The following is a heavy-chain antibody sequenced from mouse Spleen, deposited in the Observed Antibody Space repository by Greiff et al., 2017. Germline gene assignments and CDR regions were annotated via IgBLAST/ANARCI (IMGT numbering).Heavy chain of an antibody. J-gene: IGHJ3*01. CDR2: ISSGGGNT. D-gene: IGHD4-1*01. V-gene: IGHV5-9*04. CDR1: GFTFSSYA. Sequence: EVKLVESGGGLVKLGGSLKLSCAASGFTFSSYAMSWVRQTPEKRLEWVATISSGGGNTYYPDSVKGRFTISRDNAKNTLYLQMSSLKSEDTAMYYCARWDLGGGFAYWGQGTLVTVSA. CDR3: ARWDLGGGFAY.